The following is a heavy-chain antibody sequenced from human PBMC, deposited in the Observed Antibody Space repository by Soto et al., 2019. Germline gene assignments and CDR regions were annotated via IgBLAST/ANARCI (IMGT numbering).Heavy chain of an antibody. CDR3: ARGGPTYYYGMDV. J-gene: IGHJ6*02. V-gene: IGHV4-31*03. D-gene: IGHD3-10*01. Sequence: PSETLSLTCTVSGGSISSGGYYWSWIRQHPGKGLEWIGYIYYSGSTYYNPSLKSRVTISVDTSKNQFSLKLSSVTAADTAVYYCARGGPTYYYGMDVWGQGTTVTAP. CDR2: IYYSGST. CDR1: GGSISSGGYY.